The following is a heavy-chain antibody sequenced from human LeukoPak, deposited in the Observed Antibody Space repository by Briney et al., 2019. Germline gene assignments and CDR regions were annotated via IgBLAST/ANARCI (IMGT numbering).Heavy chain of an antibody. D-gene: IGHD3-10*01. V-gene: IGHV4-34*01. CDR3: ARGLGSSDY. Sequence: SETLSLTCAVYGGSFSGYYWSWIRQPPGKGLEWIGEINHSGSTNYNPSLKSRVTISVDTSKNQFSLKLSSVTAADTAVYYCARGLGSSDYWGQGTLVTVSS. CDR2: INHSGST. CDR1: GGSFSGYY. J-gene: IGHJ4*02.